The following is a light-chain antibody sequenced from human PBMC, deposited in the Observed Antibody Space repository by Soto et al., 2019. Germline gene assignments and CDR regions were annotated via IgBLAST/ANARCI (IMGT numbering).Light chain of an antibody. J-gene: IGKJ1*01. CDR2: TAS. Sequence: DIQMTQSPSSLSASVGDRVTITCRASRDISTYLAWFQQKPGKVPRFLIYTASTLQSGVPSRFSGSGSGTDFTLTISSLQPEDVATYYCQRYDSAPRTFGQGTKVEIK. CDR3: QRYDSAPRT. V-gene: IGKV1-27*01. CDR1: RDISTY.